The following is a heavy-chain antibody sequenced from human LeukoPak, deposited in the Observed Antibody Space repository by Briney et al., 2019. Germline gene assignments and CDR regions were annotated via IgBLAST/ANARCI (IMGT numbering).Heavy chain of an antibody. D-gene: IGHD3-10*02. CDR2: VSSGSSTI. V-gene: IGHV3-11*04. CDR1: GFTFSDYY. J-gene: IGHJ6*04. CDR3: AELGITMIGGV. Sequence: GGSLRLSCAASGFTFSDYYMSWIRQAPGKALEWVSYVSSGSSTIYYADSVKGRFTVSRDNGKRSLYLHMNSLRAEDTAVYYCAELGITMIGGVWGKGTTVTISS.